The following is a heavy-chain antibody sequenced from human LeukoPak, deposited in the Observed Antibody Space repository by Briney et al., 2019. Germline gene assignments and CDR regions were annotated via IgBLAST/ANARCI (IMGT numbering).Heavy chain of an antibody. CDR3: ARVKWGGYCSSTSCLGGAFDI. V-gene: IGHV4-30-2*01. D-gene: IGHD2-2*01. Sequence: SETLSLTCTVSGGSISSGGYYWSWIRQPPGKGLEWIGYIYHSGSTYYNPSLKSRVTISVDRSKNQFSLKLSSVTAADTAVYYCARVKWGGYCSSTSCLGGAFDIWGQGTMVTVSS. CDR2: IYHSGST. J-gene: IGHJ3*02. CDR1: GGSISSGGYY.